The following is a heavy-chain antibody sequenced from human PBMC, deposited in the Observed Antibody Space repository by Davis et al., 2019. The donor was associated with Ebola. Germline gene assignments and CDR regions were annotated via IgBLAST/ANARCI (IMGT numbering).Heavy chain of an antibody. CDR2: INPNSGGT. CDR3: TTPGGQDSGYDVFDI. D-gene: IGHD5-12*01. J-gene: IGHJ3*02. Sequence: AASVKVSCKASGYTFTNYYMHWVRQAPGQGLEWMGRINPNSGGTNYAQKFQGRVTMTRDTSISTAYMELSSLRSEDTALYYCTTPGGQDSGYDVFDIWGQGTMVTVSS. CDR1: GYTFTNYY. V-gene: IGHV1-2*06.